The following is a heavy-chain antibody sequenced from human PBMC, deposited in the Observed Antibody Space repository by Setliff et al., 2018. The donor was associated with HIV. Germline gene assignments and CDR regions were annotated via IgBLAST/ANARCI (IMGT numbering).Heavy chain of an antibody. J-gene: IGHJ4*02. CDR1: GGSLSGHY. V-gene: IGHV4-34*01. CDR2: SNHVGRT. D-gene: IGHD5-18*01. Sequence: SETLSLTCAVYGGSLSGHYWSWIRQPPGKGLEWIGESNHVGRTNYNPSLKSRVTVSVDTSKSQFSLKLTSVTAADTAVYYCARTLRAAAMGYFDYWGQGTLVTVSS. CDR3: ARTLRAAAMGYFDY.